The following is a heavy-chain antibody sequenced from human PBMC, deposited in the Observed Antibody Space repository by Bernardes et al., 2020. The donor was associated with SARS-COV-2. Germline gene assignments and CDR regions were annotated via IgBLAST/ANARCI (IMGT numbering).Heavy chain of an antibody. CDR3: ARAPPTSMVISACVY. CDR1: GFTFSNYG. D-gene: IGHD5-18*01. CDR2: IWYDGSKK. J-gene: IGHJ4*02. Sequence: GGSLRLSCAASGFTFSNYGMHWVRQAPGKGLEWVALIWYDGSKKYHADSVKGRFTISRDNSKNTLYLQMNSLRADDTAVYFCARAPPTSMVISACVYWGQGALVTVSS. V-gene: IGHV3-33*01.